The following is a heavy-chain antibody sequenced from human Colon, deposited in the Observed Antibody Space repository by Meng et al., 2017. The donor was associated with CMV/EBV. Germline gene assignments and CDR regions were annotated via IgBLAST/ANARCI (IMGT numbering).Heavy chain of an antibody. D-gene: IGHD6-13*01. CDR3: ATGSVAADGKGY. J-gene: IGHJ1*01. CDR1: GYMFTRYN. V-gene: IGHV7-4-1*02. Sequence: QVQLVQSGSELKKPGASVKISCKASGYMFTRYNINWVRQAPGQWLEWMGYINPKTANPPYVQGFTGRFVFSLDTSVSTAYLQISSLEAEDTAVYYCATGSVAADGKGYWGQGTLVTVSS. CDR2: INPKTANP.